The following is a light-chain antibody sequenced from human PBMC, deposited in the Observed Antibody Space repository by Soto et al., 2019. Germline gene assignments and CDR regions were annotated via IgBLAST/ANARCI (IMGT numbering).Light chain of an antibody. CDR2: GAS. J-gene: IGKJ4*01. Sequence: DIVMTHAPAILSPSLCETGTLTYRASQSVSSYLAWYQQKPGQAPRLLIYGASTRATGIPARFSGSGSGTDFTLTISSLQPEDFAVYYCQQYNSLPLTFGRGTKVDIK. V-gene: IGKV3-15*01. CDR3: QQYNSLPLT. CDR1: QSVSSY.